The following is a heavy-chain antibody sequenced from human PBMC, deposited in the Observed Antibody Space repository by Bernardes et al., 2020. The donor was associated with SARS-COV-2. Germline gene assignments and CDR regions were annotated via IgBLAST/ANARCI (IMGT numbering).Heavy chain of an antibody. CDR1: GFSVSDNY. CDR2: IYSGGTT. J-gene: IGHJ4*02. Sequence: GGSLRLSCAASGFSVSDNYMNWVRQAPGKGLEWLSVIYSGGTTSYADSVKDRLTISRDNAKNSLYLQMNSLRDEDTAVYYCARVSKQASYWGQGTLVTVSS. CDR3: ARVSKQASY. V-gene: IGHV3-66*01.